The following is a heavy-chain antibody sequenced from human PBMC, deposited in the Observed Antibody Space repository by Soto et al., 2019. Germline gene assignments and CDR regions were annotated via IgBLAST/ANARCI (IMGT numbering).Heavy chain of an antibody. CDR1: GGSISSYY. Sequence: PSETLSLTCTVSGGSISSYYWSWIRQPPGKGLEWIGYIYYSGSTNYNPSLKSRVTISVDTSKNQFSLKLSSVTAADTAVYYCARDAYGEGYFDYRGQGTLVTVSS. CDR2: IYYSGST. D-gene: IGHD4-17*01. CDR3: ARDAYGEGYFDY. V-gene: IGHV4-59*01. J-gene: IGHJ4*02.